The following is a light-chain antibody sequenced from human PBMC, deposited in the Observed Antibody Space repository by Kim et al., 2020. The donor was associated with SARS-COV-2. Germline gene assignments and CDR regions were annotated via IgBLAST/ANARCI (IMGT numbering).Light chain of an antibody. CDR1: QSISRY. CDR3: QQSFSTPPT. J-gene: IGKJ1*01. V-gene: IGKV1-39*01. Sequence: DIQMTQSPSSLSASVGDRVTITCRASQSISRYFNWYQQKPGEAPKLLIYGASSLQSGVPSRFSGGGSGTDFTLTISSLQPEDFATYYCQQSFSTPPTFGQGTKVDIK. CDR2: GAS.